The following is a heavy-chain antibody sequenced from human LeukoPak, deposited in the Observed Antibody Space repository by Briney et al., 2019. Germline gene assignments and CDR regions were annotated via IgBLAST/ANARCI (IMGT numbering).Heavy chain of an antibody. CDR1: GASISGYY. CDR3: AALYTTRRVFDS. D-gene: IGHD1-1*01. Sequence: SETLSLTCTVSGASISGYYWTWIRQPPGGGLEWIGYISYSGSTNYNPSLKSRVTLSVDMSKNQVSLKLNSVTAADTAVYYCAALYTTRRVFDSWGQGTLVSVSS. J-gene: IGHJ4*02. V-gene: IGHV4-59*08. CDR2: ISYSGST.